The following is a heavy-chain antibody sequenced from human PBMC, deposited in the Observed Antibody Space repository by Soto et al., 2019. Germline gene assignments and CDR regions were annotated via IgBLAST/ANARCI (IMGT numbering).Heavy chain of an antibody. V-gene: IGHV1-18*01. J-gene: IGHJ5*02. CDR3: ARVEYYYDSSGPAWFDP. CDR1: GYTFTSYG. D-gene: IGHD3-22*01. Sequence: VKVSCKASGYTFTSYGISWVRQAPGQGLEWMGWISAYNGNTNYAQKLQGRVTMTTDTSTSTAYMELRSLRSDDTAVYYCARVEYYYDSSGPAWFDPWGQGTLVTVSS. CDR2: ISAYNGNT.